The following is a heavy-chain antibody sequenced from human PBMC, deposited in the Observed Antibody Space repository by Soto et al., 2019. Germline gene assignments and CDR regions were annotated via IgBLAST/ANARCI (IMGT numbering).Heavy chain of an antibody. Sequence: GGSLRLSCAASGFTFSSYAMHWVRQAPGKGLEWVAVISYDGSNKYYADSVKGRFTISRDNSKNTLYLQMNSLRAEDTAVYYCARDSFGAAAGTKKRRGGSDYWGQGTLVTVSS. CDR3: ARDSFGAAAGTKKRRGGSDY. V-gene: IGHV3-30-3*01. CDR1: GFTFSSYA. D-gene: IGHD6-13*01. J-gene: IGHJ4*02. CDR2: ISYDGSNK.